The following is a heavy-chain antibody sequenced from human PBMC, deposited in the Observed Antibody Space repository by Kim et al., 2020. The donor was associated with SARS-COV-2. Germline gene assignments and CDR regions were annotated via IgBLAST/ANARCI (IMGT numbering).Heavy chain of an antibody. J-gene: IGHJ4*02. CDR3: ARGGYSGYDPFDY. CDR1: GGSFSGYY. V-gene: IGHV4-34*01. D-gene: IGHD5-12*01. Sequence: SETLSLTCAVYGGSFSGYYWSWIRQPPGKGLEWIGEINHSGSTNYNPSLKSRVTISVDTSKNQFSLKLSSVTAADTAVYYCARGGYSGYDPFDYWGQGTL. CDR2: INHSGST.